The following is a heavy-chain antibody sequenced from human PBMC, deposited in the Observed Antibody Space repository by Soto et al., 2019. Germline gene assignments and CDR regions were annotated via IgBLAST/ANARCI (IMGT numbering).Heavy chain of an antibody. CDR3: ARWGIAAAGTKRYNWFDP. CDR2: INAGNGNT. J-gene: IGHJ5*02. CDR1: GYTFTSYA. D-gene: IGHD6-13*01. V-gene: IGHV1-3*01. Sequence: QVQLVQSGAEVKKPGASVKVSCKASGYTFTSYAMHWVRQAPGQRREWMGWINAGNGNTKYSQKFQGRVTITRDTSASTAYMELSSLRSEDTAVYYCARWGIAAAGTKRYNWFDPWGQGTLVTVSS.